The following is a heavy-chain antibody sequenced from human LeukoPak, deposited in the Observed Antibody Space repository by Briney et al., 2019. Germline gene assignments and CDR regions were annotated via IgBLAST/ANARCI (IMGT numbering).Heavy chain of an antibody. CDR1: GFTFGDYA. Sequence: GGSLRLSRTASGFTFGDYAMSWFRQAPGKGLEWVGFIRSKIYGGTTEYAASVKGRFTISRDDSKSIAYLQMNSLKTEDTAVYYCTRDQYSSGWYDILFDYWGQGTLVTVSS. J-gene: IGHJ4*02. CDR3: TRDQYSSGWYDILFDY. CDR2: IRSKIYGGTT. V-gene: IGHV3-49*03. D-gene: IGHD6-19*01.